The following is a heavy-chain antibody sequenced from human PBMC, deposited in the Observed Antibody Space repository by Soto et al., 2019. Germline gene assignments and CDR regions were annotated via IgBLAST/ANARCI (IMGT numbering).Heavy chain of an antibody. CDR3: ARDIGDQTSRWTDAFDI. D-gene: IGHD6-13*01. J-gene: IGHJ3*02. CDR2: IWYDGTNK. Sequence: GGSLRLSCAAYGFTFGSYGMHWVRQAPGKGLEWVAVIWYDGTNKYYVDSVKGRFTISKDNSKNTLYLQMNSLRAEDTAIYYCARDIGDQTSRWTDAFDIWGQGTMVTVSS. V-gene: IGHV3-33*01. CDR1: GFTFGSYG.